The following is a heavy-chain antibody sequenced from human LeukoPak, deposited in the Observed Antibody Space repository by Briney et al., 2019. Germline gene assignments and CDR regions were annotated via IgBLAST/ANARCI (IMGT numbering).Heavy chain of an antibody. CDR1: GGTFSSYA. D-gene: IGHD3-10*01. CDR2: IIPIFGTA. CDR3: ARGYPIYGSGSYYGHYYYYYMDV. J-gene: IGHJ6*03. V-gene: IGHV1-69*06. Sequence: SVKVSCKASGGTFSSYAISWVRQAPGQGLEWMGGIIPIFGTANYAQKFQGRVTITADKSTSTAYVELSSLRSEDTAVYYCARGYPIYGSGSYYGHYYYYYMDVWGKGTTVTVSS.